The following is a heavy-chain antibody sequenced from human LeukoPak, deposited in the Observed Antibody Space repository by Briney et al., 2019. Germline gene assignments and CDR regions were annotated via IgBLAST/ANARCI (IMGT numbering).Heavy chain of an antibody. D-gene: IGHD4-11*01. J-gene: IGHJ4*02. Sequence: GGSLRLSCAASGFTVSSNEMSWVRQAPGKGLEWVSSISGGSTYYADSRKGRFTISRDNSKNTLYLQMNSLRAEDTAVYYCASAPGWAVTRQIDYWGQGTLVTVSS. CDR1: GFTVSSNE. V-gene: IGHV3-38-3*01. CDR3: ASAPGWAVTRQIDY. CDR2: ISGGST.